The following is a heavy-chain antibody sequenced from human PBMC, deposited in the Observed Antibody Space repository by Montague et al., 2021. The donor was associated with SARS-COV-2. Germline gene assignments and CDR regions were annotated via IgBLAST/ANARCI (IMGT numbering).Heavy chain of an antibody. J-gene: IGHJ4*02. D-gene: IGHD1-26*01. V-gene: IGHV6-1*01. CDR3: ARASASSDY. CDR2: FEWNN. Sequence: FEWNNDYAVSVKSRITINPDTSKNQISLQLNSVTPEDTAVYYCARASASSDYGGQGTLVTVSS.